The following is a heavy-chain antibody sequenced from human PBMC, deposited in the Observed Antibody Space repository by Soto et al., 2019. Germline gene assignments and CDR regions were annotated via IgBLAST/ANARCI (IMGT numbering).Heavy chain of an antibody. CDR3: ARASSHYYDSSGYYPLDDAFDI. CDR2: INAGNGNT. CDR1: GYTFTSYA. V-gene: IGHV1-3*01. Sequence: ASVKVSCKASGYTFTSYAMHWVRQAPGQRLEWIGWINAGNGNTKYSQKFQGRVTITRDTSASTAYMELSSLRSEDTAVYYCARASSHYYDSSGYYPLDDAFDIWGQGTMVTVSS. J-gene: IGHJ3*02. D-gene: IGHD3-22*01.